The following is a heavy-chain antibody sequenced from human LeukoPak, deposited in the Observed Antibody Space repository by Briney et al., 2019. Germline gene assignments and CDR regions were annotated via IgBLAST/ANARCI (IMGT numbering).Heavy chain of an antibody. CDR1: GFTFSTSD. CDR2: IQYDGSRK. V-gene: IGHV3-30*02. CDR3: AKDLIL. Sequence: PGGSLRLSCATSGFTFSTSDMHWVRQAPGKGLEWVSFIQYDGSRKNYVDSVKGRFTISRDNSKNTLYLQMFGLRPEDTAVYFCAKDLILWGQGTVVTVSS. J-gene: IGHJ3*01.